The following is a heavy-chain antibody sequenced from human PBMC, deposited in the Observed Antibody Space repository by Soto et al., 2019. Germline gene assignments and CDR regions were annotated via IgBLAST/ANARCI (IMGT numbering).Heavy chain of an antibody. CDR2: INVGSGNT. D-gene: IGHD3-3*02. CDR1: GYTFIAYT. CDR3: ARDTETLGPRANDALDI. J-gene: IGHJ3*02. V-gene: IGHV1-3*01. Sequence: ASVKVSCKAAGYTFIAYTMNLLRQAPVQILEWMGWINVGSGNTRYSQNFQGRVSITRDTSASTVYMELTGLKSEDTAMYYCARDTETLGPRANDALDIWGQGTMVT.